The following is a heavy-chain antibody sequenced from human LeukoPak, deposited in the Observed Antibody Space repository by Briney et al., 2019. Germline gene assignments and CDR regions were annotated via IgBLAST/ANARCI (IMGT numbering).Heavy chain of an antibody. CDR1: GFTFSSYS. D-gene: IGHD6-19*01. Sequence: GGSLRLSCAASGFTFSSYSMNWVRQAPGKGLEWVSSISSSSSYIYYADSVKGRFTISRDNAKNSLYLQMNSLRAEDTAVYYCARALYSSGWDGPAYWGQGTLVTVSS. V-gene: IGHV3-21*01. J-gene: IGHJ4*02. CDR3: ARALYSSGWDGPAY. CDR2: ISSSSSYI.